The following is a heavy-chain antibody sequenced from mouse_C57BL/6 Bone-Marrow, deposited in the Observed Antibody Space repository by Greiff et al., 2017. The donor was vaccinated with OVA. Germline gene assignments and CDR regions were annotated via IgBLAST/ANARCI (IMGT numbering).Heavy chain of an antibody. J-gene: IGHJ2*01. D-gene: IGHD1-1*01. CDR2: IRNKPNGSTT. Sequence: EVQGVESGGGLVQPGDSLSLSCAASGFTFTNYYMSWVRQPPGQALEWLAFIRNKPNGSTTEYSASVKGRFTISRDNFQSILYLQRNALRAEDSATYYCARDKGRVAVDYLDYGAKAPLSQSPQ. CDR1: GFTFTNYY. V-gene: IGHV7-3*04. CDR3: ARDKGRVAVDYLDY.